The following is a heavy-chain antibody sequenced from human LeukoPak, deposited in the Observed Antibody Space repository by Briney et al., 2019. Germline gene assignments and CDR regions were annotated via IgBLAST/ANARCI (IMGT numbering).Heavy chain of an antibody. CDR3: APIPGLYSSSSIWFDP. J-gene: IGHJ5*02. CDR2: ISGSGGST. D-gene: IGHD6-6*01. Sequence: GGSLRLSCAASGFTFSSYAMSWVRQAPGKGLEGVSAISGSGGSTYYADSVKGRFTISRDNSKNTLYLQMNSLRAEDTAVYYCAPIPGLYSSSSIWFDPWGQGTLVTVSS. CDR1: GFTFSSYA. V-gene: IGHV3-23*01.